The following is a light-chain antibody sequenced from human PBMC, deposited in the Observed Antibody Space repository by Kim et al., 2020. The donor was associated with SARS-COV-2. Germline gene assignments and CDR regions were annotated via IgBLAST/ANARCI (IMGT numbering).Light chain of an antibody. Sequence: GQRVTISCSGSTSNIGSNAVIWYQQLPGTAPKLLIYNNDQRPSGVPDRFSGSRSGTSASLAISGLQSEDEADYHCSAWDDSLNGPVFGGGTQLTVL. CDR3: SAWDDSLNGPV. V-gene: IGLV1-44*01. CDR2: NND. J-gene: IGLJ3*02. CDR1: TSNIGSNA.